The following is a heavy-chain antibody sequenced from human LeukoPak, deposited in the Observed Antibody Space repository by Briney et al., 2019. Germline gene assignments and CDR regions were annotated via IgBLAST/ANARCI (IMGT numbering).Heavy chain of an antibody. D-gene: IGHD2-15*01. CDR2: ISGSGGST. Sequence: GGSLRLSCAASGFTFSNYAMSWVRQAPGKGLEWVSVISGSGGSTYHADSVKGRFTISRDNSNNTLYLQMNSLRAEDTAIYYCAKVRSAVAAAATNYWGQGTLVTVSS. CDR1: GFTFSNYA. CDR3: AKVRSAVAAAATNY. J-gene: IGHJ4*02. V-gene: IGHV3-23*01.